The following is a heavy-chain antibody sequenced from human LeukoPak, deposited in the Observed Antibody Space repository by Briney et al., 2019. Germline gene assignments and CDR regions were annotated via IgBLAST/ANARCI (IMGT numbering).Heavy chain of an antibody. Sequence: SETLSLTCAVYGGSFSGYYWSWIRQPPGKGLEWIGEINHSGSTNYNPSHKSRVTISVDTSKNQFSLKLSSVTAADTAVYYCARGSAVAGGEFDYWGQGTLVTVSS. V-gene: IGHV4-34*01. CDR2: INHSGST. CDR1: GGSFSGYY. J-gene: IGHJ4*02. CDR3: ARGSAVAGGEFDY. D-gene: IGHD6-19*01.